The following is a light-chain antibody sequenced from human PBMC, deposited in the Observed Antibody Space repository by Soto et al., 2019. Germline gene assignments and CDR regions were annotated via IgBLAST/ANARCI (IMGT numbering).Light chain of an antibody. V-gene: IGLV2-14*01. CDR3: SSYTSSSTV. CDR1: SSDVGGYNY. J-gene: IGLJ2*01. CDR2: EVS. Sequence: QSALTQPASVSGSPGQSITISCTGTSSDVGGYNYVSWYQQHPGKAPKLMNYEVSNRPSGVSNRFSGSKSGNTASLTISGLQAEDEADYYCSSYTSSSTVFGGGTRLTAL.